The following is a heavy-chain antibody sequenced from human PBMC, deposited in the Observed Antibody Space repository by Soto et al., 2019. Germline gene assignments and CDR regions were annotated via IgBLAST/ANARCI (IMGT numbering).Heavy chain of an antibody. CDR1: GDSVSNDNYY. J-gene: IGHJ4*02. Sequence: ASETLSLTCAVSGDSVSNDNYYWSWIRQPPGKGLEWIGYIYYSGITNYNSYLKSRLSLSVDMSKNQFSLKLASVTAADTAVYFCARSQRGRTAFTFDYWGQGALVTVSS. CDR2: IYYSGIT. CDR3: ARSQRGRTAFTFDY. D-gene: IGHD3-16*01. V-gene: IGHV4-61*01.